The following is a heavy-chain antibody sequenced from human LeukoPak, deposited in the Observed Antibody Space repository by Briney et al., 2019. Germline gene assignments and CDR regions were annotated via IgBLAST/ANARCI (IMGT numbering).Heavy chain of an antibody. CDR1: GFTFSDYY. V-gene: IGHV3-11*01. J-gene: IGHJ4*02. Sequence: GGSLRLSCAASGFTFSDYYMSWIRQAPGKGLEWVSYISSSGSTIYYADSVKGRFTISRDNAKNSLYLQMNSLRAEGTAVYYCASAPRYGGLDYWGQGTLVTVSS. CDR3: ASAPRYGGLDY. D-gene: IGHD3-10*01. CDR2: ISSSGSTI.